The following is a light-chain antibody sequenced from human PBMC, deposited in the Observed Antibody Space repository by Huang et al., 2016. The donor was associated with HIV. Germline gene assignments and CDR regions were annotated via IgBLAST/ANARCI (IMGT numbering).Light chain of an antibody. Sequence: IVMTQSPLSLPVTPVEPAPIPCRSSQSLLHTKGYSYVDWYLQKPGQSPQLLIYLSSNRASGVPDRFSGSGSVLDFTLKISSVEAEDVGIYYCMQALQNPRTFGQGTRLEIK. V-gene: IGKV2-28*01. CDR3: MQALQNPRT. J-gene: IGKJ5*01. CDR2: LSS. CDR1: QSLLHTKGYSY.